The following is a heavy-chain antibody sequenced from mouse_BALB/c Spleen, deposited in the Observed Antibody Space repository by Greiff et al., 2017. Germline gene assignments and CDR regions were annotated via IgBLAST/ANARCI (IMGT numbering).Heavy chain of an antibody. J-gene: IGHJ3*01. CDR1: GYTFTNYW. Sequence: QVQLQQSGAELVRPGASVKISCKASGYTFTNYWLGWVKQSPGHGLEWIGDIYPGGGYTNYNEKFKGKATLTADTSSSTAYMQLRSLTSEDSAVYFCASRYDYDAAWFAYGGQGTLVTVSA. CDR2: IYPGGGYT. CDR3: ASRYDYDAAWFAY. V-gene: IGHV1-63*02. D-gene: IGHD2-4*01.